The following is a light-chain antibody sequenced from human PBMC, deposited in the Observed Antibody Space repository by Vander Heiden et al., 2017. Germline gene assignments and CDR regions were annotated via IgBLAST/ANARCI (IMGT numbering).Light chain of an antibody. V-gene: IGLV2-14*03. CDR3: SAYTSSHTLV. J-gene: IGLJ3*02. Sequence: QSALPQPASVSGSPGQSITISCTGTSSDVGGYNYVSWYQQRPGKAHELMIYDVSTRPSGVSSRFSGSKSGNTASLTISGLQAEDEADYYCSAYTSSHTLVFGGGTKLTVL. CDR1: SSDVGGYNY. CDR2: DVS.